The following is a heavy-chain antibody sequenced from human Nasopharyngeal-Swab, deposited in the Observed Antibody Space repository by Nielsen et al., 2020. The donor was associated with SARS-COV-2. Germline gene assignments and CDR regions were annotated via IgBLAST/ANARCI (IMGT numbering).Heavy chain of an antibody. V-gene: IGHV4-59*01. CDR1: GGSFSGYY. Sequence: SETLSLTCAVYGGSFSGYYWSWIRQPPGKGLEWIGYIYYSGSTNYNPSLKSRVTISVDTSKNQFSLKLSSVTAADTAVYYCARDSVYYGDYQPYYSMDVWGQGTTVTVSS. D-gene: IGHD4-17*01. J-gene: IGHJ6*02. CDR2: IYYSGST. CDR3: ARDSVYYGDYQPYYSMDV.